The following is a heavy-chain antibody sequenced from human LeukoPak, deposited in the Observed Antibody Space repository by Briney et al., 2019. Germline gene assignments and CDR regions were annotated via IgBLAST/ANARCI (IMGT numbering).Heavy chain of an antibody. CDR1: GFTFSSYS. J-gene: IGHJ4*02. V-gene: IGHV3-21*01. D-gene: IGHD5-18*01. CDR2: ISSSSSYI. CDR3: ARDGHSNNLDY. Sequence: GGSLRLSCAASGFTFSSYSMNWVRQAPGKGLEWVSSISSSSSYIYYADSVKGRYTISRDNAKNSLYLQMNSLRAEDTAVYYCARDGHSNNLDYWGQGTLVTVSS.